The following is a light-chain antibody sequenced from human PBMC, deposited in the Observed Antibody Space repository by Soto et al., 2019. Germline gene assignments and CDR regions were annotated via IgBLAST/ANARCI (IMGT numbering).Light chain of an antibody. Sequence: EIVLTQSPATLSLSPGQRATLSCRASQSVSGGLAWFQQKTGQAPRLLIYDTYNVATGIPARFSGSGSGTDFTLTIRSLEPEDFAVYYCQQRNSSPRTFGQGTKVEIK. CDR2: DTY. CDR1: QSVSGG. V-gene: IGKV3-11*01. J-gene: IGKJ1*01. CDR3: QQRNSSPRT.